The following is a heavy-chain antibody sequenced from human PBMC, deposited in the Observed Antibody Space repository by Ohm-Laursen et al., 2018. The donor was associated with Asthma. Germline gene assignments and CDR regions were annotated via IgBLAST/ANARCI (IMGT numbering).Heavy chain of an antibody. Sequence: SLRLSCAASGFAFSTYGMHWVRQAPGKGLEWVAVISYHGSNQFYTNSVKGRFTISRDNSRSTLYLQMNSLRPEDTAVYYCARDFYTSSPHPKSFGLWGQGTLVSVSS. CDR1: GFAFSTYG. CDR2: ISYHGSNQ. CDR3: ARDFYTSSPHPKSFGL. D-gene: IGHD6-6*01. J-gene: IGHJ4*02. V-gene: IGHV3-30*03.